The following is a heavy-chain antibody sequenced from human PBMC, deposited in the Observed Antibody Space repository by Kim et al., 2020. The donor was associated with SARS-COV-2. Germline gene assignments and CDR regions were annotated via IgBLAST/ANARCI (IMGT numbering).Heavy chain of an antibody. Sequence: SETLSLTCAVYGVPFSGDYWSWIRQPPGKGLEWIGEISHSGGNNYNPSLKRRVVMSVDTSKNQFSLKLASVTAADTAVYYCARSRIYCSGGSCYSKNYYAMDVWGQGTTVTVSS. CDR2: ISHSGGN. J-gene: IGHJ6*02. CDR1: GVPFSGDY. D-gene: IGHD2-15*01. CDR3: ARSRIYCSGGSCYSKNYYAMDV. V-gene: IGHV4-34*01.